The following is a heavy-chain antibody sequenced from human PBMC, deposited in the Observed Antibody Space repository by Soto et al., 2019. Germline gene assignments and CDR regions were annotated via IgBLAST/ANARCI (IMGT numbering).Heavy chain of an antibody. Sequence: SGPTLVNPTETLTLTCTVSGFSLSNARMGVSWIRQPPGKALEWLAHIFSNDEKSYSTSLKSRLTISKDTSKSQVVLTMTNMDPVDTATYYCARILGYCSSTSCYLDYWGQGTLVTVSS. CDR2: IFSNDEK. CDR1: GFSLSNARMG. D-gene: IGHD2-2*01. CDR3: ARILGYCSSTSCYLDY. V-gene: IGHV2-26*01. J-gene: IGHJ4*02.